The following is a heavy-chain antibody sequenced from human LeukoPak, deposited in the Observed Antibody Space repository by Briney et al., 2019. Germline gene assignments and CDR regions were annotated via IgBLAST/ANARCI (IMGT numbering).Heavy chain of an antibody. D-gene: IGHD5-24*01. CDR1: GYTFTGYY. CDR3: ARGPGRDGYNRGGY. V-gene: IGHV1-8*02. CDR2: MNPNSGNT. Sequence: ASVKVSCKASGYTFTGYYMHWVRQAPGQGLEWMGWMNPNSGNTGYAQKFQGRVTMTRNTSISTAYMELSSLRSEDTAVYYCARGPGRDGYNRGGYWGQGTLVTVSS. J-gene: IGHJ4*02.